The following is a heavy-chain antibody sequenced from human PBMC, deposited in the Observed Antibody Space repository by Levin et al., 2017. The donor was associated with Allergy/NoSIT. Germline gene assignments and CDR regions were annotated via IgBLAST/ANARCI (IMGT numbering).Heavy chain of an antibody. V-gene: IGHV1-24*01. D-gene: IGHD6-19*01. CDR1: GYTLTELS. CDR2: FDPEDGET. Sequence: AASVKVSCKVSGYTLTELSMHWVRQAPGKGLEWMGGFDPEDGETIYAQKFQGRDTMTEDTSTDTAYMELSSLRSEDTAVYYCATSVGWPGAFDIWGQGTMVTVSS. CDR3: ATSVGWPGAFDI. J-gene: IGHJ3*02.